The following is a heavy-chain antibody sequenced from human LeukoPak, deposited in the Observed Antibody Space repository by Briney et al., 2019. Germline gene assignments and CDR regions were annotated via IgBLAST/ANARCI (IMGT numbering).Heavy chain of an antibody. CDR2: VYYTGST. D-gene: IGHD1-26*01. J-gene: IGHJ5*02. Sequence: SETLSLTCTVSGGYIRSYYWSWIRQPPGKGLEWIGYVYYTGSTSYNPSLQSRVTMSLDTSKNQFSLELNSVTPADTAVYYCARGGNYWHQWWFDPWGRGTLVSVSS. CDR1: GGYIRSYY. CDR3: ARGGNYWHQWWFDP. V-gene: IGHV4-59*01.